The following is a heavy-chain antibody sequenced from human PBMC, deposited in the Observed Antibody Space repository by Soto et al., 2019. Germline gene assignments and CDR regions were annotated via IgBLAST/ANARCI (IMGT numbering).Heavy chain of an antibody. V-gene: IGHV4-59*01. Sequence: SETLSLTCTVSGGSISSYYGSWIRQPPGKGLEWIGYIYYSGSTNYNPSLKSRVTISVDTSKNQFSLKLSSVTAADTAVYYCARYNPSTLYYYYGMDVWGQGTTVTVSS. J-gene: IGHJ6*02. CDR3: ARYNPSTLYYYYGMDV. CDR2: IYYSGST. D-gene: IGHD1-20*01. CDR1: GGSISSYY.